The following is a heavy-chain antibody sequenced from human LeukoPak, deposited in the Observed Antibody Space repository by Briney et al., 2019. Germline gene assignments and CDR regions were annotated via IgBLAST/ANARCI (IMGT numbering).Heavy chain of an antibody. Sequence: PSETLSLSCAVYGGSFSGYHWSWIRQNTGKGLEWIGEIDPYGGSNYNPSLKSRVTISVDTSKNQFSLKLNSVTAADTALYYCARHVSGRWFGDDHPYYADVWGQGTTVT. J-gene: IGHJ6*02. CDR3: ARHVSGRWFGDDHPYYADV. V-gene: IGHV4-34*01. CDR2: IDPYGGS. D-gene: IGHD3-10*01. CDR1: GGSFSGYH.